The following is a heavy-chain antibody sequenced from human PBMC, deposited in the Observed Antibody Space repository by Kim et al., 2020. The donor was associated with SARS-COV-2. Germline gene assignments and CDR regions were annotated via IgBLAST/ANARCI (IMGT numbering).Heavy chain of an antibody. CDR3: ARDAGSYSAVWFDP. CDR2: IYYSGST. V-gene: IGHV4-59*01. J-gene: IGHJ5*02. Sequence: SETLSLTCTVSGGSISSYYWSWIRQLPGKGLEWIGYIYYSGSTNYNPSLKSRVTISVDTSKNQFSLKLSSVTAADTAVYYCARDAGSYSAVWFDPWGQGT. CDR1: GGSISSYY. D-gene: IGHD1-26*01.